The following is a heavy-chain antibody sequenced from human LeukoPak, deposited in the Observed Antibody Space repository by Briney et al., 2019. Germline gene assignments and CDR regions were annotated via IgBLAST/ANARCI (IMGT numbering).Heavy chain of an antibody. J-gene: IGHJ4*02. Sequence: SETLSLTCTVSGASISSSNYYWGWIRQPPGKGLEWIGSIYFSGNTYYNPSLKSRVTISVDTSKNQFSLKLTSVTAADTAVYYCARHETRSFYYESSGCYFDYWGQGTLVTASS. V-gene: IGHV4-39*01. CDR3: ARHETRSFYYESSGCYFDY. CDR2: IYFSGNT. D-gene: IGHD3-22*01. CDR1: GASISSSNYY.